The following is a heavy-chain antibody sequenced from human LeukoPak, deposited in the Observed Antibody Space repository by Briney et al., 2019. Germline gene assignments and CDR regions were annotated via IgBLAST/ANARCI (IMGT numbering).Heavy chain of an antibody. J-gene: IGHJ3*02. CDR1: GFTFSSYA. D-gene: IGHD4-23*01. CDR2: ISGSGGST. V-gene: IGHV3-23*01. Sequence: GGSLRLSCAASGFTFSSYAMSWVRQAPGKGLEWVSAISGSGGSTYYADSVKGRFTISRDNSRDTVFLQMNSLRLDDTAAYYCAKQYGGDGGDAFDMWGQGTTVTVSS. CDR3: AKQYGGDGGDAFDM.